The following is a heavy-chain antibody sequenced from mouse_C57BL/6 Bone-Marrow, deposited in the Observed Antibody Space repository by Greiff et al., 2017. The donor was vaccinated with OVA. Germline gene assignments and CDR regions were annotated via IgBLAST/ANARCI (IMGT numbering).Heavy chain of an antibody. Sequence: VQLQQSGAELARPGASVKLSCKASGYAFSSSWMNWVKQRPGKGLEWIGRIYPGDGDTNYNGKFKGKATLTADKSSSTAYMQLSSLTSEDSAVYFCARREDYYGSSKDYWGQGTTLTVSS. CDR1: GYAFSSSW. D-gene: IGHD1-1*01. V-gene: IGHV1-82*01. CDR2: IYPGDGDT. J-gene: IGHJ2*01. CDR3: ARREDYYGSSKDY.